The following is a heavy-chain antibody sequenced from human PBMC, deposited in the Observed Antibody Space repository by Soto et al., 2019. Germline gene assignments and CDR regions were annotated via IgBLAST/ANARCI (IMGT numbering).Heavy chain of an antibody. J-gene: IGHJ4*02. CDR2: ISSSGNT. CDR1: HGSISNVY. V-gene: IGHV4-59*01. D-gene: IGHD3-22*01. Sequence: PSETLSLTGTLPHGSISNVYWSWIRQPPGKGLEWIGYISSSGNTNYNPSLKSRVSISVDTSKNQFSLNLTSVTAADTAVYYCARAPMVLTRSYFDSWGQGTPVTVSS. CDR3: ARAPMVLTRSYFDS.